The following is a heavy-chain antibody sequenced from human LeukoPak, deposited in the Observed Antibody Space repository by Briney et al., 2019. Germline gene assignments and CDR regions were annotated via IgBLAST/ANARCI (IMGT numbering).Heavy chain of an antibody. Sequence: PGRSLRLSCAASGFTFSSYGMHWVRQAPGKGLEWVAVMSYDGSNKYYADSVKGRFTISRDNSKNTLYLQMNSLRAEDTAVYYCAKGGHYYGSGSYVPYPPHLDFDYWGQGTLVTVSS. CDR3: AKGGHYYGSGSYVPYPPHLDFDY. CDR1: GFTFSSYG. V-gene: IGHV3-30*18. J-gene: IGHJ4*02. D-gene: IGHD3-10*01. CDR2: MSYDGSNK.